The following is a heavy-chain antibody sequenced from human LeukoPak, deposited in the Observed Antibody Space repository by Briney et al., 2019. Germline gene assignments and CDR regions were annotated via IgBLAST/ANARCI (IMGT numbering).Heavy chain of an antibody. Sequence: SVKVSCKASGGTFSSYAISWVRRAPGQGLEWMGRIIPILGIANYAQKFQGRVTITADKSTSTAYMELSSLRSEDTAVYYCASGYCSSTSCYYNWFDPWGQGTLVTVSS. J-gene: IGHJ5*02. CDR2: IIPILGIA. D-gene: IGHD2-2*03. CDR1: GGTFSSYA. V-gene: IGHV1-69*04. CDR3: ASGYCSSTSCYYNWFDP.